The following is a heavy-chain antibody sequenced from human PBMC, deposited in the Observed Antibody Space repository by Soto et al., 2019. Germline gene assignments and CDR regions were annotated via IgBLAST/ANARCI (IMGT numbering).Heavy chain of an antibody. V-gene: IGHV1-18*04. CDR2: ISAYNGNT. CDR1: GYTFTSYG. Sequence: GASVKVSCKASGYTFTSYGISWVQQAPGQGLEWMGWISAYNGNTNYAQKLQGRVTMTTDTSTSTAYMELRSLRSDDTAVYYCARVRPALDNGPAPGIAPHYFDYWGQGTLVTVSS. D-gene: IGHD6-13*01. J-gene: IGHJ4*02. CDR3: ARVRPALDNGPAPGIAPHYFDY.